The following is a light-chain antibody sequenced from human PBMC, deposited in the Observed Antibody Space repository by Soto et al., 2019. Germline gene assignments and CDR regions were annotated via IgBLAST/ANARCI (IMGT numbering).Light chain of an antibody. J-gene: IGKJ1*01. CDR3: QQYCSSPRS. CDR2: DAS. Sequence: EVVLTQSPGTLSLSPGERATLSCRASQSVSATFVAWYQQKPGQAPRLTIYDASSRATGIPDRFSGSGSGTEFTLTIGRLEPEDFGVYYCQQYCSSPRSFDQGTKVQIK. V-gene: IGKV3-20*01. CDR1: QSVSATF.